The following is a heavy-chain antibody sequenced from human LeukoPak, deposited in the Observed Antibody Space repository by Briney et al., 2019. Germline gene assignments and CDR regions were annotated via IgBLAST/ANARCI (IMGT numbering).Heavy chain of an antibody. Sequence: SETLSLTCTVSGGSISSYYWSWIRQPPGKGLEWIGYIYYSGSTKYNPSLKSRVTISVDASKTQFSLKLNPVTAADTAVYYCARGSRELYYFDYWGQGTLVTVSS. J-gene: IGHJ4*02. V-gene: IGHV4-59*01. CDR2: IYYSGST. CDR3: ARGSRELYYFDY. D-gene: IGHD1-7*01. CDR1: GGSISSYY.